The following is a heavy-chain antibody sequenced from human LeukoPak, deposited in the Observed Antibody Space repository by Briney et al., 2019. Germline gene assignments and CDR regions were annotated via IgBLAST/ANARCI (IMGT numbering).Heavy chain of an antibody. CDR1: GFTVSSNY. J-gene: IGHJ4*02. V-gene: IGHV3-53*01. D-gene: IGHD6-13*01. Sequence: GESLRLSCAASGFTVSSNYMSWVRQAPGKGLEWVSVIYSGGSTYYADSVKGRFTISRDNSKNTLYLQMNSLRAEDAAVYYCARLTPAAGRLYFVDWGPGTLVTVSS. CDR3: ARLTPAAGRLYFVD. CDR2: IYSGGST.